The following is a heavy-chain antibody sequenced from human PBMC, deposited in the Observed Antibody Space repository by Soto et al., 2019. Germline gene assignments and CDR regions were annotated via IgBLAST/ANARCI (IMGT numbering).Heavy chain of an antibody. CDR1: GYSVTSFW. V-gene: IGHV5-51*01. J-gene: IGHJ6*02. CDR2: VYPGDSGT. Sequence: XESLKISCKGSGYSVTSFWIGWVRQMPGKGLEWMGIVYPGDSGTTYSPSFEGQVTISVDKSISTAYVQWSSLRASDTAIYYCARGGGCGGRCYHYGIDVSGQGTTVTVSS. D-gene: IGHD2-15*01. CDR3: ARGGGCGGRCYHYGIDV.